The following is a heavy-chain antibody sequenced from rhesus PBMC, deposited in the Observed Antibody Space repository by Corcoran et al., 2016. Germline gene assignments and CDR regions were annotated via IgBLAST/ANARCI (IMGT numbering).Heavy chain of an antibody. CDR3: ARDPAGPYNFWSGYTFDY. CDR1: GGSISSNY. CDR2: ISGSGGST. Sequence: QLQLQESGPGLVKPSETLSLTCAVSGGSISSNYWSWIRQPPGTGLEWLGRISGSGGSTDYNPPLKKRVTISTDTSKNQFALKLRSVTAADTAVYYCARDPAGPYNFWSGYTFDYWGQGVLVTVSS. D-gene: IGHD3-3*01. J-gene: IGHJ4*01. V-gene: IGHV4-173*01.